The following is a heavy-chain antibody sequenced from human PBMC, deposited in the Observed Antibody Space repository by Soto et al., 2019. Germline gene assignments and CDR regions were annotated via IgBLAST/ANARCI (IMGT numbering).Heavy chain of an antibody. CDR2: VYHGGNT. CDR3: ATARWYDAFNV. CDR1: GFSISSGNC. D-gene: IGHD2-15*01. J-gene: IGHJ3*01. V-gene: IGHV4-38-2*01. Sequence: SQTLSLTGAVSGFSISSGNCWGWIRKHPGKGLEWIGSVYHGGNTYYNPSLKSRVSISLDLSKNQFSLKLTSVTAADTAPYYCATARWYDAFNVWGQGTVVTVSS.